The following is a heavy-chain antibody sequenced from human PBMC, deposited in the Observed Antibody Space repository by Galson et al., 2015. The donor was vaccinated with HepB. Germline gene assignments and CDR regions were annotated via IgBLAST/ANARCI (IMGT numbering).Heavy chain of an antibody. D-gene: IGHD1-1*01. CDR2: ISWNSGSI. CDR1: GFTFDDYA. J-gene: IGHJ5*02. CDR3: AKDKDWDWNDNWFDP. Sequence: SLRLSCAASGFTFDDYAMHWVRQAPGKGLEWVSGISWNSGSIGYADSVKGRFTISRDNAKNSLYLQMNSLRAEDTALYYCAKDKDWDWNDNWFDPWGQGTLVTVSS. V-gene: IGHV3-9*01.